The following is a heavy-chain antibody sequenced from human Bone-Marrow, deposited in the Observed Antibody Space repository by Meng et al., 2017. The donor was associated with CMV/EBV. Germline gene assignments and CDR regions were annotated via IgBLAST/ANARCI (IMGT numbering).Heavy chain of an antibody. V-gene: IGHV1-69*01. D-gene: IGHD5-24*01. CDR2: IVPIFNTP. Sequence: SGGTFSTYGINWVRQAPGQGLEWMGGIVPIFNTPNYAQKFQARVTISADESTDTAYMELTSLRSEDTAMYYCARGARTGYNSWVDQWGQGTLVTVSS. CDR3: ARGARTGYNSWVDQ. CDR1: GGTFSTYG. J-gene: IGHJ4*02.